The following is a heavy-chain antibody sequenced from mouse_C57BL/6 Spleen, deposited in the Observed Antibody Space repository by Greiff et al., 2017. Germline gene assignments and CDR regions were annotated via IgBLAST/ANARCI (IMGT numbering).Heavy chain of an antibody. CDR3: ARGRWYFDV. Sequence: EVKLQESGPGMVKPSQSLSLTCTVTGYSITSGYDWHWIRHFPGNKLEWMGYISYSGSTNYNPSLKSRISIPHDTSKNHFFLKLNSVTTVDTATYYCARGRWYFDVWGTGTTVTVSS. V-gene: IGHV3-1*01. J-gene: IGHJ1*03. CDR1: GYSITSGYD. CDR2: ISYSGST.